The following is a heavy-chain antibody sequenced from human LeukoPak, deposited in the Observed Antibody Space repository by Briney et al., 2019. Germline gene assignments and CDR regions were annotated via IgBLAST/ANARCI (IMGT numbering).Heavy chain of an antibody. CDR2: IYRGGST. CDR1: GFTVSSNY. J-gene: IGHJ4*02. CDR3: ARDREGILDY. D-gene: IGHD6-13*01. V-gene: IGHV3-53*01. Sequence: GSLRLSCAASGFTVSSNYMSWVRQAPGKGLEWVSVIYRGGSTYYADSVKGRFTISRDNSKNTLYLQRNSLRAGDAAVYYCARDREGILDYWGQGTLVTVSS.